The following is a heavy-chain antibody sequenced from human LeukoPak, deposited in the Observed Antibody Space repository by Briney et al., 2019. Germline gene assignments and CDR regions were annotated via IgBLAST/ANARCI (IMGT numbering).Heavy chain of an antibody. CDR3: GRERNAYYMDV. Sequence: TGGSLRLSCAASGFTFSSYAMSWVRQAPGKGLEWVSDISDSGGSTFYADSVKGRFTISRDNAKNTLYLQMSSLSSEDTAVYYCGRERNAYYMDVWGKGTTVTVSS. V-gene: IGHV3-23*01. CDR2: ISDSGGST. J-gene: IGHJ6*03. CDR1: GFTFSSYA.